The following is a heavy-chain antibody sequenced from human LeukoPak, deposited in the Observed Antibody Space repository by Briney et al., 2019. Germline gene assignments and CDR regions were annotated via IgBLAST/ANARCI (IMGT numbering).Heavy chain of an antibody. V-gene: IGHV3-15*01. Sequence: AGGSLRLSCAASGFTFSNAWMSWVRQAPGKGLEWGGRIKSKTDGWTTDYAAPVKVRFTISRDDSNNTLYLQMNSLKTEDTAVYYCTTEYYYDSSGYIDYWGQGTLVTVSS. CDR2: IKSKTDGWTT. D-gene: IGHD3-22*01. CDR1: GFTFSNAW. CDR3: TTEYYYDSSGYIDY. J-gene: IGHJ4*02.